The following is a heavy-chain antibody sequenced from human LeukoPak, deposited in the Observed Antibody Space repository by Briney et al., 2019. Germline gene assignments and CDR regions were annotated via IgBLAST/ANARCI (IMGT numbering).Heavy chain of an antibody. V-gene: IGHV3-48*03. Sequence: GGSLRLSCAASGFTFSSYEMNWVRQAPGKGLEWVSYISSSGSTIYYADSVKGRFTISRDNAKNSLYLQMNSLRAEDTAVHYCASLAAAGNDYWGQGTLVTVSS. D-gene: IGHD6-13*01. CDR3: ASLAAAGNDY. J-gene: IGHJ4*02. CDR1: GFTFSSYE. CDR2: ISSSGSTI.